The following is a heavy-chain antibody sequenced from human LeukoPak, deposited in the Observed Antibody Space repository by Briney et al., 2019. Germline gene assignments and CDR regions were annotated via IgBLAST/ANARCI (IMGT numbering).Heavy chain of an antibody. CDR3: AISTVTTGHNWFDP. Sequence: ASVKVSCKASGYTFTSYGISWVRQAPGQGLEWMGWISAYNGNTNYAQKFQGRVTMTRDTSISTAYMELSRLRSDDTAVYYCAISTVTTGHNWFDPWGQGTLVTVSS. V-gene: IGHV1-18*01. D-gene: IGHD4-17*01. J-gene: IGHJ5*02. CDR2: ISAYNGNT. CDR1: GYTFTSYG.